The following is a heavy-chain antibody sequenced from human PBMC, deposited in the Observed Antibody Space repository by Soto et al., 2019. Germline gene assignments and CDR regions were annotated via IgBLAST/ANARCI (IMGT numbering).Heavy chain of an antibody. Sequence: QVQLVQSGAEVKKPGASLKVSCKASGYTFTNFGISWVRQAPGQGLEWVGWVTGYDGNANYVQRFQGSVPMTTDTSTNTAYMDRRRLNSDDTAVYYGARTTHEVPTFDYWGQVTLVTVAS. CDR3: ARTTHEVPTFDY. CDR2: VTGYDGNA. V-gene: IGHV1-18*01. CDR1: GYTFTNFG. J-gene: IGHJ4*02.